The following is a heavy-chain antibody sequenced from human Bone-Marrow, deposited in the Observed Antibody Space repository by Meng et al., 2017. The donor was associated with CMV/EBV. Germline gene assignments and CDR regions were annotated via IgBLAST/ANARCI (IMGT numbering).Heavy chain of an antibody. Sequence: SETLSLTCAVYGGSFSGYYWSWIRQPPGKGLEWIGEINHSGSTNYNPSLESRVTMSVDTSKNQLSLQLTSVTAADTAIYYCAGAFNYGRLDSWGQGTLVTVSS. CDR1: GGSFSGYY. CDR2: INHSGST. CDR3: AGAFNYGRLDS. V-gene: IGHV4-34*01. J-gene: IGHJ4*02. D-gene: IGHD3-10*01.